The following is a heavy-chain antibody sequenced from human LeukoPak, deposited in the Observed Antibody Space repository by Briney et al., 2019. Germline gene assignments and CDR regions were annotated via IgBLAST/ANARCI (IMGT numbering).Heavy chain of an antibody. V-gene: IGHV3-53*01. D-gene: IGHD6-19*01. CDR2: IYSGGST. CDR3: ANSGYTTGIDYYYYGMDV. CDR1: GFTVSSNY. J-gene: IGHJ6*02. Sequence: GGSLRLSCAASGFTVSSNYMSWVRQAPGKGLEWVSVIYSGGSTHYADSVKGRFTISRDNSKNTLYLQINSLRAEDTAVYYCANSGYTTGIDYYYYGMDVWGQGTTVTVSS.